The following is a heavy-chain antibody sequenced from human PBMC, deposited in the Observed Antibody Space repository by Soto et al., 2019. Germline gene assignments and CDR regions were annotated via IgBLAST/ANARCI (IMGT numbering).Heavy chain of an antibody. D-gene: IGHD4-17*01. J-gene: IGHJ4*02. CDR3: ARSTGYGDSYFDY. CDR1: GGSFSGYY. V-gene: IGHV4-34*01. Sequence: SETLSLTCAVYGGSFSGYYWSWIRQPPGKGLEWIGEINHSGSTNYNPSLKSRVTISVDTSKNQFSLKLTSVTAADTAVYFCARSTGYGDSYFDYRGQGALVTVPS. CDR2: INHSGST.